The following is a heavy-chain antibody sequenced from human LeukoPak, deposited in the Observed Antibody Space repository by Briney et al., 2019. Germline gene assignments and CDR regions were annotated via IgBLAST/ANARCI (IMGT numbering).Heavy chain of an antibody. J-gene: IGHJ4*02. D-gene: IGHD6-19*01. CDR3: ARIPVAGMLY. CDR1: GDSISSGDYY. CDR2: ISSSGST. V-gene: IGHV4-61*02. Sequence: PSETLSLTCTVSGDSISSGDYYWSWIRQPAGKGLEWIGRISSSGSTNYNPSLKSRVTISVDTSKNQFSLKLSSVTAADTAVYFCARIPVAGMLYWGQGTLVTVSS.